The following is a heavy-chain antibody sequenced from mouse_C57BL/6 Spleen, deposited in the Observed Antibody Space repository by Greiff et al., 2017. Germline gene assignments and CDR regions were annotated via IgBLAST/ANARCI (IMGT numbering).Heavy chain of an antibody. J-gene: IGHJ4*01. D-gene: IGHD6-1*01. V-gene: IGHV5-17*01. CDR2: ISSGSSTI. CDR1: GFTFSDYG. Sequence: EVQLVESGGGLVKPGGSLKLSCAASGFTFSDYGMHWVRQAPEKGLEWVAYISSGSSTIYYADTVKGRFTISRDNAKNTLFLQMTSLRSEDTAMYYCARKALIAAMDYWGQGTSVTVSS. CDR3: ARKALIAAMDY.